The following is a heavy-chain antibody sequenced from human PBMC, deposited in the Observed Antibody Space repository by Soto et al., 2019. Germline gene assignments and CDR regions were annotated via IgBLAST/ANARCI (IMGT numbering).Heavy chain of an antibody. V-gene: IGHV3-23*01. Sequence: EVQVLESGGGLEQPGGSLRLSCVASGIIFRNYAMIWVRQAPGVGLEWVSAITGGGDITYYADSVKGRFTISRDNYKSTLYLHLNNLSADDTAIYYCARDPNGDYVGAFDFWGQGIKVTVS. CDR3: ARDPNGDYVGAFDF. D-gene: IGHD4-17*01. CDR1: GIIFRNYA. CDR2: ITGGGDIT. J-gene: IGHJ3*01.